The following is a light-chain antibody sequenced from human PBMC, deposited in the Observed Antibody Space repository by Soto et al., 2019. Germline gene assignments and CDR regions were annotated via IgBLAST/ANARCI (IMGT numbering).Light chain of an antibody. J-gene: IGLJ2*01. CDR1: SSDVGGYKN. V-gene: IGLV2-11*01. CDR3: CSYAGTLVL. CDR2: DVN. Sequence: QSALTQPRSVSGSPGQSVTISCTGTSSDVGGYKNVSWYQQHPGKAPKLMIYDVNKRPSGVPDRFSGSKSANTASLTISGLQAEDESDYYCCSYAGTLVLFGGGTKLTVL.